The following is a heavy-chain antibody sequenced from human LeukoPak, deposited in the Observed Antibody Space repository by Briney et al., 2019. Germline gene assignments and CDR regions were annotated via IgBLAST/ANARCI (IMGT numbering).Heavy chain of an antibody. J-gene: IGHJ4*02. Sequence: GGSLRLSCAASGFSFTSYGMHWVRQAPGKGLEWVAVIWYDGTNKYYADSVKGRFTISRDTSNNMLYLQMNSLRAEDTAVYYCAKVSESGNSDYWGQGTLVTVSS. V-gene: IGHV3-33*06. CDR2: IWYDGTNK. CDR3: AKVSESGNSDY. CDR1: GFSFTSYG. D-gene: IGHD4-23*01.